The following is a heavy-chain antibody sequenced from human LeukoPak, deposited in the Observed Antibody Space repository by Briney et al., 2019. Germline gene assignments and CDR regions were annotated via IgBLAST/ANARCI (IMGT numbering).Heavy chain of an antibody. V-gene: IGHV3-30*02. CDR2: IRYDGSNK. J-gene: IGHJ4*02. CDR3: AGGYGWVDY. D-gene: IGHD5-18*01. CDR1: GFTFSSYG. Sequence: GGSLRLSCAASGFTFSSYGMHWVRQAPGKGLEWVAFIRYDGSNKYYADSVRGRFTISRDNSKNTLYLQMNSLRPEDTAVYHCAGGYGWVDYWGQGTLVTVSS.